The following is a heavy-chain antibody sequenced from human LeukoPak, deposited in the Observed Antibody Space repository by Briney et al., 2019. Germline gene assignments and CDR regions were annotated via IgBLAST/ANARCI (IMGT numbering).Heavy chain of an antibody. J-gene: IGHJ4*02. Sequence: SETLSLTGPVPGGSISISSYYWGWFRHPPGKGLEWIGSIYYSGSTYYNPSLKSRVTISVDTSKNRFSLKLSSVTAADTAVYYCARDPGASSDYWGQGTLVTVSS. D-gene: IGHD2-2*01. CDR2: IYYSGST. V-gene: IGHV4-39*07. CDR3: ARDPGASSDY. CDR1: GGSISISSYY.